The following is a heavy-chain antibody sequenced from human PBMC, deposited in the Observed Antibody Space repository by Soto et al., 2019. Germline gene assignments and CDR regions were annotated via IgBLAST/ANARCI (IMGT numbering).Heavy chain of an antibody. CDR2: INDRGSI. J-gene: IGHJ2*01. Sequence: QVQLQQWGAGPLRPLETLSLTCGVSGGSFSGYYWVWIRRSPGKGLEWIGEINDRGSINYNPSLKSRVSISVDTSKNHYSLNLRSVTAADTAVYYCARESHDILTGPPWVWYFDLWGRGTLVTVSS. CDR3: ARESHDILTGPPWVWYFDL. CDR1: GGSFSGYY. V-gene: IGHV4-34*01. D-gene: IGHD3-9*01.